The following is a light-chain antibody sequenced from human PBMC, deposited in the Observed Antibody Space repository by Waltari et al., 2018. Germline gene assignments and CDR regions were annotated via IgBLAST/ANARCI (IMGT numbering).Light chain of an antibody. Sequence: DIQMILSPSSLSASVGDRVTVTCLASQGISNSLAWVQQKPGKAPKLLLYGASRLESGVPSRFSGSGSGTDFTLTISSLQPEDFATYYCQQFHSTPPWTFGQGTKVEIK. CDR3: QQFHSTPPWT. CDR1: QGISNS. CDR2: GAS. V-gene: IGKV1-NL1*01. J-gene: IGKJ1*01.